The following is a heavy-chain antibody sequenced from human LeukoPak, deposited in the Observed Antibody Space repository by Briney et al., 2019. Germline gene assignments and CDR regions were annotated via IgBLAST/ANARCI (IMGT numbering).Heavy chain of an antibody. CDR1: GGTSSSYA. D-gene: IGHD3-9*01. J-gene: IGHJ6*03. Sequence: SVKVSCKASGGTSSSYAISWVRQAPGQGLEWMGGIIPIFGTANYAQKFQGRVTITADESTSTAYMELSSLRSEDTAVYYCARGRSDPIIRYFDGLPPLTHDYYMDVWGKGTTVTIS. CDR3: ARGRSDPIIRYFDGLPPLTHDYYMDV. V-gene: IGHV1-69*01. CDR2: IIPIFGTA.